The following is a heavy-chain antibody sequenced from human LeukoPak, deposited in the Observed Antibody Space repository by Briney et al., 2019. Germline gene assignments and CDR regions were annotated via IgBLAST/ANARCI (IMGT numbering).Heavy chain of an antibody. V-gene: IGHV3-23*01. CDR2: ISSTGAGT. CDR1: GFTFGDYA. D-gene: IGHD3-10*01. CDR3: AKVGSGSYSAKIDY. Sequence: PGRSLRLSCTASGFTFGDYAINWVRQAPGKGLEWVSTISSTGAGTYYADSVKGRFTISRDNSKNTLYLKMNSLRAEDTAVYYCAKVGSGSYSAKIDYWGQGTLVTVS. J-gene: IGHJ4*02.